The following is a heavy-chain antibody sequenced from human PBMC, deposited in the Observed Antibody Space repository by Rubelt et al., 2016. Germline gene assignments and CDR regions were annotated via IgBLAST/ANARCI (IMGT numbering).Heavy chain of an antibody. CDR1: SGSISSSSHY. CDR2: IYYSWRT. D-gene: IGHD2-2*01. Sequence: QLQLQESGPGLVKPSETLSLTCTVPSGSISSSSHYWGWIRQPPGKGLEWIGSIYYSWRTYYNPSLKSRVTLSIDTSKNQFSLKLRSVTAGDTAIYYCTREIRNASPSPRGDDWGQGILVTVSS. V-gene: IGHV4-39*07. J-gene: IGHJ4*02. CDR3: TREIRNASPSPRGDD.